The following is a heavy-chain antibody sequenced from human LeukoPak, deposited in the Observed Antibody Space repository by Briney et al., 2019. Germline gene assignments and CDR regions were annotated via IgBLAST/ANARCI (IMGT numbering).Heavy chain of an antibody. D-gene: IGHD6-6*01. CDR1: GFTFSSYA. V-gene: IGHV3-23*01. CDR2: ISGSGGST. CDR3: AKVLSPWGYSSSEPYDY. J-gene: IGHJ4*02. Sequence: GGSLRLSCAASGFTFSSYAMSWVRRAPGKGLEWVSAISGSGGSTYYADSVKGRFTISRDNSKNTLYLQMNSLRAEDTAVYYCAKVLSPWGYSSSEPYDYWGQGTLVTVSS.